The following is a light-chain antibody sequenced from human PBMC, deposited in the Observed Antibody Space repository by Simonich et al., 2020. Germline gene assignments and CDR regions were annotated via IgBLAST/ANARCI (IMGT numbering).Light chain of an antibody. CDR3: QQSYSTPFT. J-gene: IGKJ3*01. CDR2: AAS. CDR1: KRISSY. Sequence: DIQMTQSPSSLSASVGDRVTITCRASKRISSYLNWYQQKPGKAHKLLIYAASSLQSGVPSRFSGSGSGTDFTLTISSLQPEDFATYYCQQSYSTPFTFGPGTKVDIK. V-gene: IGKV1-39*01.